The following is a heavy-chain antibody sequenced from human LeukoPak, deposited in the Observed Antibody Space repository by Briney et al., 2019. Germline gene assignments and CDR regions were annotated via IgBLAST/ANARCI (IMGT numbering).Heavy chain of an antibody. CDR1: GITFSRYG. V-gene: IGHV1-46*01. CDR2: INPSGGST. Sequence: GGSLRLSCAASGITFSRYGMHWVRQAPGQGLEWMGIINPSGGSTSYAQKFQGRVTMTRDMSTSTVYMELSSLRSEDTAVYYCAREGVITVYWGQGTLVTVSS. CDR3: AREGVITVY. J-gene: IGHJ4*02. D-gene: IGHD3-22*01.